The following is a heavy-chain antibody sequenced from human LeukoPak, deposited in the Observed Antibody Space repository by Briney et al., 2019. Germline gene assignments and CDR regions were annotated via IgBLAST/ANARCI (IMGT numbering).Heavy chain of an antibody. D-gene: IGHD2-15*01. Sequence: ASVKVSCKASGDTFTSYYMHWVRQAPGQGLEWMGIIHPSGGSTSSAQKFQGRVTMTRDMSTSTVYMELSSLRSEDTAVYYCARGGLSGCSGGSCYTNWFDPWGQGTLVTVSS. V-gene: IGHV1-46*01. J-gene: IGHJ5*02. CDR3: ARGGLSGCSGGSCYTNWFDP. CDR2: IHPSGGST. CDR1: GDTFTSYY.